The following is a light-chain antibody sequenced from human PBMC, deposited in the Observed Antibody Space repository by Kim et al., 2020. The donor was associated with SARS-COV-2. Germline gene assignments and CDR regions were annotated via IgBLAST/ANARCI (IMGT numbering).Light chain of an antibody. CDR1: SSNIGTGYD. CDR2: ANT. J-gene: IGLJ2*01. CDR3: QSYDSSLSGVV. V-gene: IGLV1-40*01. Sequence: QSVLTQPPSVSGAPGQRVTISCTGSSSNIGTGYDVQWYQHLPGTAPKLLIYANTIRPSGVPDRFSGSKSGTSASLAITGLQDEDEADYYCQSYDSSLSGVVFGGGTQLTVL.